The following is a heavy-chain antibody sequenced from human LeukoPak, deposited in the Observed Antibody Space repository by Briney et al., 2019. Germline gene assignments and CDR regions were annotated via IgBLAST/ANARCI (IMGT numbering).Heavy chain of an antibody. CDR2: FYPEDGET. CDR3: AIRIGVAFDAFDI. CDR1: GYTLTELS. Sequence: ASVKVSCKVSGYTLTELSMHWLRQAPGKGLECMGGFYPEDGETIYAQKCQGRVTMTEDTSTDTAYMELSSLRSEDTAVYYCAIRIGVAFDAFDIWAQGTMVSVSS. J-gene: IGHJ3*02. V-gene: IGHV1-24*01. D-gene: IGHD6-19*01.